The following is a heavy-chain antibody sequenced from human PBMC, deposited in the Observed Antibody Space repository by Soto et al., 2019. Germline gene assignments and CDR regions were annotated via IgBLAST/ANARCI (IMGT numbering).Heavy chain of an antibody. CDR3: ARVDILTGYPLYFDY. CDR2: IKQDGSEK. CDR1: GFTFSSYW. J-gene: IGHJ4*02. V-gene: IGHV3-7*01. D-gene: IGHD3-9*01. Sequence: PGGSLRLSCAASGFTFSSYWMSWAHQAPGKGLEWVANIKQDGSEKYYVDSVKGRFTISRDNAKNSLYLQMNSLRAEDTAVYYCARVDILTGYPLYFDYWGQGTLVTVSS.